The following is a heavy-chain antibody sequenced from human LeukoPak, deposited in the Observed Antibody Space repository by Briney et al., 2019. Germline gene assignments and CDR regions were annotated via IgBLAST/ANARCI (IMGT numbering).Heavy chain of an antibody. Sequence: ASVKVSCKASGYTFTGYYMHWVRQAPGQGLEWMGWINPNSGGTNYAQKFQGRVTMTRDTSISTAYMELSRLRSDDTAVYYCARVRVTIFGPLYYYYMDVWGKGTTVTVSS. CDR2: INPNSGGT. CDR1: GYTFTGYY. D-gene: IGHD3-3*01. V-gene: IGHV1-2*02. J-gene: IGHJ6*03. CDR3: ARVRVTIFGPLYYYYMDV.